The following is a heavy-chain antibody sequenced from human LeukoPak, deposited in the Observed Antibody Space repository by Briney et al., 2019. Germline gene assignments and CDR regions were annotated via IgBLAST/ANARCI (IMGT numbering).Heavy chain of an antibody. CDR3: ARGRVVAAAGRFFDY. V-gene: IGHV4-34*01. Sequence: GSLRLSCSASGFSFSSYAMHWIRQPPGKGLEWIGEINHSGSTNYNPSLKSRVTISVDTSKNQFSLKLSSVTAADTAVYYCARGRVVAAAGRFFDYWGQGTLVTVSS. J-gene: IGHJ4*02. CDR2: INHSGST. CDR1: GFSFSSYA. D-gene: IGHD6-13*01.